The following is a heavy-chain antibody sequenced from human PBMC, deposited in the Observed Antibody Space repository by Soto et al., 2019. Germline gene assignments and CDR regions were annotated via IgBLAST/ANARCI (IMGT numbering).Heavy chain of an antibody. CDR3: ARDIEAAAAGWFDP. Sequence: SVKVSCKASGGTFSIYGISWVRQAPGQGLEWMGGIMPRFHTTTYAQKFQGRITITADESTSTAYMELSSLRSEDTAVYYCARDIEAAAAGWFDPWGQGTLVTV. J-gene: IGHJ5*02. CDR2: IMPRFHTT. CDR1: GGTFSIYG. V-gene: IGHV1-69*13. D-gene: IGHD6-13*01.